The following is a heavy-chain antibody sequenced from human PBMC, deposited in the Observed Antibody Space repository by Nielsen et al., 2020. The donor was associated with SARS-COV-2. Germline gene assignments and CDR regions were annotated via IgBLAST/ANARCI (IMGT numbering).Heavy chain of an antibody. D-gene: IGHD3-3*01. CDR1: GYTFTGSY. J-gene: IGHJ6*02. V-gene: IGHV1-8*02. CDR3: ARGDNYDFWSGYYRRYYYYYGMDV. CDR2: MNPNSGNT. Sequence: ASVKVSCKASGYTFTGSYVHWVRQAPGQGLEWMGWMNPNSGNTGYAQKFQGRVTMTRNTSISTAYMELSSLRSEDTAVYYCARGDNYDFWSGYYRRYYYYYGMDVWGQGTTVTVSS.